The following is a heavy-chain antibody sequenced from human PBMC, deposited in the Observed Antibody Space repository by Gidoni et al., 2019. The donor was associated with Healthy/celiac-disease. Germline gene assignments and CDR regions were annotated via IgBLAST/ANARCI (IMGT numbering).Heavy chain of an antibody. J-gene: IGHJ6*02. CDR1: GGSFSGYY. D-gene: IGHD6-19*01. V-gene: IGHV4-34*01. CDR2: INHSGST. Sequence: QVQLQQWGAGLLKPSETLSLTCAVYGGSFSGYYWSWIRPPPGKGLEWIGEINHSGSTNYNPSLKSRVTISVDTSKNQFSLKLSSVTAADTAVYYCARAQTGYSSGSLRGYYYYYYGMDVWGQGTTVTVSS. CDR3: ARAQTGYSSGSLRGYYYYYYGMDV.